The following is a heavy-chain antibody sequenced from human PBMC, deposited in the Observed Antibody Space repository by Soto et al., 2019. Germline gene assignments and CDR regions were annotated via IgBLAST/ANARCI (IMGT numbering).Heavy chain of an antibody. CDR2: ISAYNGNT. J-gene: IGHJ6*03. CDR3: AREIFGVVIGSYMDV. D-gene: IGHD3-3*01. CDR1: GYTFTSYD. V-gene: IGHV1-18*01. Sequence: ASVKVSCKASGYTFTSYDISWVRQAPGQGLEWMGWISAYNGNTNYAQKLQGRVTMTTDTSTSTAYMELRSLRSDDTAVYYCAREIFGVVIGSYMDVWGQGTTVTVSS.